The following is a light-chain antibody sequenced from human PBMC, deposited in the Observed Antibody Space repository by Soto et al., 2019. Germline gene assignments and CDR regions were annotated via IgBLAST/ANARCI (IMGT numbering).Light chain of an antibody. CDR2: GAS. Sequence: EIVMTRSPATLSVSPGERSTLPSRASQSVSSNLAWYQQKPGQTPRLLIYGASTRATGIPARFSGSGSGTEFTLTISSLQSEDFAVYYCQQYNTWPPCTFGQGTKVDI. CDR3: QQYNTWPPCT. V-gene: IGKV3-15*01. CDR1: QSVSSN. J-gene: IGKJ1*01.